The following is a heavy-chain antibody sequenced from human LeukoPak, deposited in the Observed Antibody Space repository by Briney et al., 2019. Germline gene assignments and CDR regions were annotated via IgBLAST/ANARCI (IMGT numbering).Heavy chain of an antibody. Sequence: SETLSLTCTVSGGSISSSSYYWGWIRQPPGKGLEWIGSIYYSGSTYYNPSLKSRVTISVDTSKNQFSLKLSSVTAADTAVYYCASMRVGATDYYYYYYMDVWGKGTTVTVSS. D-gene: IGHD1-26*01. CDR2: IYYSGST. CDR1: GGSISSSSYY. CDR3: ASMRVGATDYYYYYYMDV. V-gene: IGHV4-39*07. J-gene: IGHJ6*03.